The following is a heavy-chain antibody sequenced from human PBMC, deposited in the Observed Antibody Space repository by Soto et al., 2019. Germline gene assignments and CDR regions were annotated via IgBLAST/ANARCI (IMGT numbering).Heavy chain of an antibody. D-gene: IGHD1-1*01. CDR3: AKDRRTGPRAYYGMDV. Sequence: GGSLRLSCAASGFTFSSYGMHWVRQAPGKGLEWVAVISYDGSNKYYADSVKGRFTISRDNSKNTLYLQMNSLRAEDTAVYYCAKDRRTGPRAYYGMDVWGQGTTVTVSS. CDR1: GFTFSSYG. CDR2: ISYDGSNK. V-gene: IGHV3-30*18. J-gene: IGHJ6*02.